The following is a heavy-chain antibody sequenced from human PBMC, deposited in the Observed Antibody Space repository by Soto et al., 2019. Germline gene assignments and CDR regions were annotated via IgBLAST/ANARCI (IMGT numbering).Heavy chain of an antibody. Sequence: EVQLVESGGGLVQPGGSLRLSCAASGFTFSTYWIHWVRHAPGKGLVWVSRINSDGSSTNYADSVKGRFTISRDNAKNTLLRQMNSLRAEDTAVYYCARDRWGGGRDMDVWGQGTTVTVSS. CDR3: ARDRWGGGRDMDV. J-gene: IGHJ6*02. CDR1: GFTFSTYW. V-gene: IGHV3-74*01. CDR2: INSDGSST. D-gene: IGHD3-10*01.